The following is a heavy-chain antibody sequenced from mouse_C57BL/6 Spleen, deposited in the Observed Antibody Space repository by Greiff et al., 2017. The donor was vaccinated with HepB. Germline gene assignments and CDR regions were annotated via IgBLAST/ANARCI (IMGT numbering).Heavy chain of an antibody. CDR2: SRNKANDYTT. V-gene: IGHV7-1*01. CDR3: ARDARGNYPFAY. Sequence: EVKLVESGGGLVQSGRSLRLSCATSGFTFSDFYMEWVRQAPGKGLEWIAASRNKANDYTTEYSASVKGRFIVSRDTSQSILYLQMNALRAEDTAIYYCARDARGNYPFAYWGQGTLVTVSA. J-gene: IGHJ3*01. D-gene: IGHD2-1*01. CDR1: GFTFSDFY.